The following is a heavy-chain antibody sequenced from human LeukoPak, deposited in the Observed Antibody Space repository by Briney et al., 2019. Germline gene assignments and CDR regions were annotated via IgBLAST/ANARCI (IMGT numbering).Heavy chain of an antibody. D-gene: IGHD3-10*01. CDR1: GFTFSNYA. CDR2: IGTSDTTR. Sequence: GGSLRLSCAASGFTFSNYAMSWVRQAPGKGLEWVSAIGTSDTTRYSGDSVKGRFTISRDNSKNTLYLQINSLRAEDTAVYYCSKAGLEGSGSLWYFDYWGQGTLVTVSS. CDR3: SKAGLEGSGSLWYFDY. V-gene: IGHV3-23*01. J-gene: IGHJ4*02.